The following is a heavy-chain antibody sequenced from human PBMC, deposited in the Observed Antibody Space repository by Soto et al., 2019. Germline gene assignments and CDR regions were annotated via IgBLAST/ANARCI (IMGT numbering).Heavy chain of an antibody. V-gene: IGHV3-30-3*01. J-gene: IGHJ6*02. D-gene: IGHD1-1*01. Sequence: QVQLVESGGGVVQPGRSLRLSCAASGFTFSYHALNWARQAPGKGLEWVAVISYDGDNKYIAESVKGRFTISRDNSKNTVSLQMNSLRAEDTAMYFCARGTTTSAFSAMDVWGQGTTVTVSS. CDR3: ARGTTTSAFSAMDV. CDR2: ISYDGDNK. CDR1: GFTFSYHA.